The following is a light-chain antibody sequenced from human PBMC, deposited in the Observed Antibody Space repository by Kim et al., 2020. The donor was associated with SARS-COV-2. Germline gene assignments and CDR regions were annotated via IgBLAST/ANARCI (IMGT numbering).Light chain of an antibody. CDR1: QSVATY. CDR2: DAS. J-gene: IGKJ5*01. Sequence: AARSLSPGERATLSCRASQSVATYLAWYQQKPGQAPRLLVYDASKRATGIPARFRGSGSGTDFTLTIGTLEPEDSAVYYCQQRGNFGQGTRLEIK. V-gene: IGKV3-11*01. CDR3: QQRGN.